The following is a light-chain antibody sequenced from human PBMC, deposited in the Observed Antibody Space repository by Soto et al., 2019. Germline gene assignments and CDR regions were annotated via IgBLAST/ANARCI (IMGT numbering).Light chain of an antibody. CDR3: QTWGADIHV. CDR1: SGHSNYA. V-gene: IGLV4-69*01. Sequence: QPVLTQSPSASASLGASVKLTCTLSSGHSNYAIAWHQQQPEKGPRYLMNLNSDGSHSKGDGIPDRFSGSSSGAERYLTISSLQSEDEADYYCQTWGADIHVFGGGTKVTVL. J-gene: IGLJ2*01. CDR2: LNSDGSH.